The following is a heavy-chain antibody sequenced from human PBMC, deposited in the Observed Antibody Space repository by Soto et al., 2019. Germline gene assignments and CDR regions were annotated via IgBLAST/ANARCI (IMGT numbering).Heavy chain of an antibody. V-gene: IGHV3-11*05. J-gene: IGHJ3*02. CDR1: GFTFSDYY. Sequence: QVQLVESGGGLVKPGGSLRLSCAASGFTFSDYYMSWIRQAPGKGLEWVSYISSSSSYTNYADSVKGRFTISRDNAKNSLYLQMNSMRAEDTAVYYCARDLRGVYSSGWYAFDIWGQGTMVTVSS. D-gene: IGHD6-19*01. CDR3: ARDLRGVYSSGWYAFDI. CDR2: ISSSSSYT.